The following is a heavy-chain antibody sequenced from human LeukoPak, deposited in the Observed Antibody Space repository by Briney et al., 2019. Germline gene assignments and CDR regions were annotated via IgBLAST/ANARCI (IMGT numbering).Heavy chain of an antibody. Sequence: SETLSLTCAVYGGSFSGYYWSWIRQPPGKGLEWIGEINHSGSTNYNPSLKSRVTISVDTSKNQSSLKLSSVTAADTAVYYCARIRGGGSGSYYNHYYYYYGMDVWGQGTTVTVSS. J-gene: IGHJ6*02. V-gene: IGHV4-34*01. CDR1: GGSFSGYY. D-gene: IGHD3-10*01. CDR3: ARIRGGGSGSYYNHYYYYYGMDV. CDR2: INHSGST.